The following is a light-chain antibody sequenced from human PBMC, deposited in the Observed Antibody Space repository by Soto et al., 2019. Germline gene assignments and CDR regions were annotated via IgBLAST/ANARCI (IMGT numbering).Light chain of an antibody. CDR2: DAS. CDR1: QRFRTW. V-gene: IGKV1-5*01. J-gene: IGKJ1*01. Sequence: DIQMTQSPSTLSASVGDRVTITCRASQRFRTWLAWYQQKPGKAPKLLIYDASYLESGVPSRFSGSGSGTEFTLTINGLQSDDFATYYCQQYNSYPWTFGQGTKVEIK. CDR3: QQYNSYPWT.